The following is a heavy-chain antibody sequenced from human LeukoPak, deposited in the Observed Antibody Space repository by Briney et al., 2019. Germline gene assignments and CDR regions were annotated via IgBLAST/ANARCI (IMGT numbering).Heavy chain of an antibody. Sequence: GGSLRLSCAASGFTFSSYAMHWVRQAPGKGLEWVAVISYDGSNKYYADSVKGRFTISRDNAKNSLYLQMNSLRAEDTAVYYCARDGGSGNYFIDYWGQGTLVTVSS. D-gene: IGHD3-10*01. CDR2: ISYDGSNK. V-gene: IGHV3-30-3*01. J-gene: IGHJ4*02. CDR3: ARDGGSGNYFIDY. CDR1: GFTFSSYA.